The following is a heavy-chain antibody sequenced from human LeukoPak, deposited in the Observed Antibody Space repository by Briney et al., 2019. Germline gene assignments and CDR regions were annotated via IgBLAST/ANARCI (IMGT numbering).Heavy chain of an antibody. CDR1: GGTFSSYA. CDR2: FDPEDGET. J-gene: IGHJ6*02. D-gene: IGHD6-13*01. CDR3: ATVFRGAAAGHYGMDV. V-gene: IGHV1-24*01. Sequence: ASVKVSCKASGGTFSSYAISWVRQAPGKGLEWMGGFDPEDGETIYAQKFQGRVTMTEDTSTDTAYMELSSLRSEDTAVYYCATVFRGAAAGHYGMDVWGQGTTVTVSS.